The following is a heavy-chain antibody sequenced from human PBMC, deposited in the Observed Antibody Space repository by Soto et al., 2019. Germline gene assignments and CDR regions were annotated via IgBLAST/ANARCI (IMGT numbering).Heavy chain of an antibody. V-gene: IGHV5-10-1*01. Sequence: PGESLKISCQASGYDFSTYWISWVRQMPGKGLEWMGRIDPSDFYTNYRPSFQGHVTISVDKSINTVYLQWSSLKASDTAMYYCARTVVTPNYYYGMDVWGQGTTVTVSS. D-gene: IGHD2-15*01. J-gene: IGHJ6*02. CDR2: IDPSDFYT. CDR1: GYDFSTYW. CDR3: ARTVVTPNYYYGMDV.